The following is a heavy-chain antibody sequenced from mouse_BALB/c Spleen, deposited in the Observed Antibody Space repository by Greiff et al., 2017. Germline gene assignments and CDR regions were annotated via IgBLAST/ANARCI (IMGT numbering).Heavy chain of an antibody. CDR1: GYTFTSYW. V-gene: IGHV1-5*01. Sequence: VQLLQSGTVLARPGASVKMSCKASGYTFTSYWMHWVKQRPGQGLEWIGAIYPGNSDTSYNQKFKGKAKLTAVTSTSTAYMELSSLTNEDSAVYYCTKCDGYYPAWFAYWGQGTLVTVSA. J-gene: IGHJ3*01. CDR2: IYPGNSDT. D-gene: IGHD2-3*01. CDR3: TKCDGYYPAWFAY.